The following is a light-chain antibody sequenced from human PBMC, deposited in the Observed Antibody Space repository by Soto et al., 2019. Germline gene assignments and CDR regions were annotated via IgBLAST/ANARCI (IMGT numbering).Light chain of an antibody. CDR2: GAS. CDR3: QQYGSSGT. Sequence: EIVLTQSPGTLSLSPGERATLSCRASQSVSNNYLAWYQQKPGQAPRLLIYGASNSATGIPDRFSGSGSGTDFTLTISRLEPEDFAVYYCQQYGSSGTCGQGTKVDIK. CDR1: QSVSNNY. V-gene: IGKV3-20*01. J-gene: IGKJ1*01.